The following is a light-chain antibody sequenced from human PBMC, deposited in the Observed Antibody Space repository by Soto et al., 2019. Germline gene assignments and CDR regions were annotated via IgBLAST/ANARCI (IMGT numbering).Light chain of an antibody. V-gene: IGKV3-11*01. J-gene: IGKJ5*01. CDR2: DVF. Sequence: EIVLTQSPATLSFSPEERATLSCRASQSISIYLAWYQQKPGQAPRLLIYDVFNRATGIPARFSGSGSGTDFTLTISSLEPEDFAVYYCQQRSNWPPEITFGQGTRLEIK. CDR3: QQRSNWPPEIT. CDR1: QSISIY.